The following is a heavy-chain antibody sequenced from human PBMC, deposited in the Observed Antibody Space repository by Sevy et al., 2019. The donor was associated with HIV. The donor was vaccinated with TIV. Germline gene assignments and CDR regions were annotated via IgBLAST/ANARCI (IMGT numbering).Heavy chain of an antibody. CDR3: ATTKDYYDSSGSPFDY. D-gene: IGHD3-22*01. CDR2: FEPEDGET. V-gene: IGHV1-24*01. J-gene: IGHJ4*02. Sequence: ASVKVSCKGSGYTLTELSMHWVRQAPGKGLEWMGSFEPEDGETVYAQKFQGRVTMTEDTSSDTAYMELSSLRSDDTAVYYCATTKDYYDSSGSPFDYWGQGTLVTVSS. CDR1: GYTLTELS.